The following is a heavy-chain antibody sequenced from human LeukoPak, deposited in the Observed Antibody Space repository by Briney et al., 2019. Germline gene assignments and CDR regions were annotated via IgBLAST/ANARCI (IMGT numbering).Heavy chain of an antibody. J-gene: IGHJ5*02. V-gene: IGHV4-59*12. CDR1: GGSISSYY. Sequence: SETLSLTCTVSGGSISSYYWTWIRQPPGKGLEWIGYIYYSGSTNYKPSLKSRVTISVDTSKNQLSLRLSSVTAADTALYYCASLQKPGWFDPWGQGTLVTVSS. CDR2: IYYSGST. CDR3: ASLQKPGWFDP. D-gene: IGHD4-11*01.